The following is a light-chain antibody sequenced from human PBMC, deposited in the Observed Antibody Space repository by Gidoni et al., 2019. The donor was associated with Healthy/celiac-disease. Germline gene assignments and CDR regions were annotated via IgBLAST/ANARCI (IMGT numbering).Light chain of an antibody. CDR1: QSISSY. CDR3: QKSYSTPLT. J-gene: IGKJ4*01. CDR2: AAS. Sequence: DIHMTHSPSSLSASVGDRVTITCRASQSISSYLNWYQQKPGKAPKLLIYAASSLQSGVPSRFSGSGSGTDFTLTISSLQPEDFATYYCQKSYSTPLTFGGGTKVEIK. V-gene: IGKV1-39*01.